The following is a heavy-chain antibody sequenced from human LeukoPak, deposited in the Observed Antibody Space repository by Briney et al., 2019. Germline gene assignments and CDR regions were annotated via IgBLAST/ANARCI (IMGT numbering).Heavy chain of an antibody. J-gene: IGHJ6*03. D-gene: IGHD2-15*01. CDR2: INWGGDRI. Sequence: GGSLRLSCAASGFTLDDYAMNWVRQAPGKGLEWVSCINWGGDRIGYADSVKGRFTISRDNAKNSLYLQMNSLRTEDTALYYCAKGGIHRGYYYYYMDVWGKGTMVTVSS. V-gene: IGHV3-9*01. CDR1: GFTLDDYA. CDR3: AKGGIHRGYYYYYMDV.